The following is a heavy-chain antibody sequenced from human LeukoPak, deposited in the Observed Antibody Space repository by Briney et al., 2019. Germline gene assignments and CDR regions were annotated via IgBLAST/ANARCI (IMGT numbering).Heavy chain of an antibody. V-gene: IGHV4-34*01. J-gene: IGHJ4*02. Sequence: SETLSLTCAVYGGSFSGYYWSWIRQPPGKGLEWIGEINHSGSTNYNPSLKSRVTISVDTSKNQFSLKLSSVTAADMAVYYCARGTHDYGVYWGQGTLVTVSS. CDR1: GGSFSGYY. CDR2: INHSGST. CDR3: ARGTHDYGVY.